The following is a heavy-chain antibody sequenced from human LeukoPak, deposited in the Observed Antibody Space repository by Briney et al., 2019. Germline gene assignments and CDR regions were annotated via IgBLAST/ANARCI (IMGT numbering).Heavy chain of an antibody. CDR1: GGTFSSYA. Sequence: GASVKVSCKASGGTFSSYAISWVRQAPGQGLEWMGGIIPIFGTANYAQKFQGRVTITADESTSTAYMELSSLRSEDTAVYYCASTTIFEVVIRQNYYYGMDVWGQGTTVTVSS. CDR3: ASTTIFEVVIRQNYYYGMDV. V-gene: IGHV1-69*13. D-gene: IGHD3-3*01. CDR2: IIPIFGTA. J-gene: IGHJ6*02.